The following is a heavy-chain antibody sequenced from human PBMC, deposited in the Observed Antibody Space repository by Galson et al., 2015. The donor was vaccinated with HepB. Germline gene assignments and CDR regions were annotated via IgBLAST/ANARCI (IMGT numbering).Heavy chain of an antibody. V-gene: IGHV3-15*01. J-gene: IGHJ4*02. CDR3: TADTYNSRRMAFDY. Sequence: SLRLSCAASTSAFTFSDVWMNWVRQSPGKGLEWVGRIRDGGATEYSAPVKGRFSISRDDPRNTVYLQMNSLRTEDTGVYYCTADTYNSRRMAFDYWGQGNLVTVSS. CDR1: AFTFSDVW. CDR2: IRDGGAT. D-gene: IGHD1-14*01.